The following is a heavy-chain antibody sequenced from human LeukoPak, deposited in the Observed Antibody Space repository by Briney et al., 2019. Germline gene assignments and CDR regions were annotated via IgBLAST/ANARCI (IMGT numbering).Heavy chain of an antibody. CDR1: RYSFDSYA. D-gene: IGHD3-10*01. CDR3: AKRGVVIRVFLVGFHKEAYYFDS. V-gene: IGHV3-23*01. J-gene: IGHJ4*02. Sequence: GGSLRLSCEGSRYSFDSYAMTWVRQAPGKGLEWVSSINGGGDITYYAESVKGRFTVSRDNSKNTLFLQMNSLRAEDTAVYFCAKRGVVIRVFLVGFHKEAYYFDSWGQGALVTVSS. CDR2: INGGGDIT.